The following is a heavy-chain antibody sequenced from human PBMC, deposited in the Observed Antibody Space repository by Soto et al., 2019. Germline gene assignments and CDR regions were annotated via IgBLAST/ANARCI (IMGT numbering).Heavy chain of an antibody. J-gene: IGHJ5*02. D-gene: IGHD3-3*01. CDR3: ARGSGASEWLSGWFDP. CDR1: GFTFSSYS. Sequence: PGGSLRLSCAASGFTFSSYSMNWVRQAPGKGLEWVSYISSSSSTIYYADSVKGRFTISRDNAKNSLYLQMNSLRDEDTAVYYCARGSGASEWLSGWFDPWGQGTLVTVSS. V-gene: IGHV3-48*02. CDR2: ISSSSSTI.